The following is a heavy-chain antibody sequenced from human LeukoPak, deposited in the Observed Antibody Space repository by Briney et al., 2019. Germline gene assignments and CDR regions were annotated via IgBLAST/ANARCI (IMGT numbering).Heavy chain of an antibody. J-gene: IGHJ4*02. Sequence: GGSLRLSCAASGFTVSSNYMSWVRQAPGKGLEWVSSISSSSSYIYYADSVKGRFTISRDNAKNSLYLQMNSLRAEDTAVYYCAREIYDFWSGECDYWGQGTLVTVSS. CDR2: ISSSSSYI. CDR1: GFTVSSNY. D-gene: IGHD3-3*01. V-gene: IGHV3-21*01. CDR3: AREIYDFWSGECDY.